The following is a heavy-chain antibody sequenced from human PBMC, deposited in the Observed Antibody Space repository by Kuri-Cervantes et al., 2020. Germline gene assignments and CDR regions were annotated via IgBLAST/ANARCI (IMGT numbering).Heavy chain of an antibody. J-gene: IGHJ4*02. CDR3: ARGGSDDGSGRDFDY. D-gene: IGHD3-10*01. V-gene: IGHV4-34*01. CDR2: INHSGST. Sequence: GSLRLSCAVYGGSFSGYYWSWIRQPPGEGLEWIGEINHSGSTNYNPSLKSRVTISVDTSKNQFSLKLSSVTAADTAVYYCARGGSDDGSGRDFDYWGQGTLVTVSS. CDR1: GGSFSGYY.